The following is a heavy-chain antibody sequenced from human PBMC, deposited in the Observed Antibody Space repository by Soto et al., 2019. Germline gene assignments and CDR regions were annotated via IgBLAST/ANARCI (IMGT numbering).Heavy chain of an antibody. CDR1: GGSISSYY. V-gene: IGHV4-59*01. CDR2: IYYSGST. CDR3: ARVWGGAFDI. J-gene: IGHJ3*02. D-gene: IGHD3-10*01. Sequence: SETLSLTCTVAGGSISSYYWSWIRQPPGKGLEWIGYIYYSGSTNYNPSLKSRVTISVDTSKNQFSLKLSSVTAADTAGYYCARVWGGAFDIWGQGTMVTGSS.